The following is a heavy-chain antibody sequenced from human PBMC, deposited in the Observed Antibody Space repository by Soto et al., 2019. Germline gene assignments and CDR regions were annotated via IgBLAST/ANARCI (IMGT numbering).Heavy chain of an antibody. Sequence: QVQLVQSGAEVKKPGASVTVSCKASGYTFSDYYLHWVRQAPGQGPEWMGWINPNSGRTKFAQNFKGRVTMTRDTSVRTAFMELNWLKSDDTAVYYCARESGGATATLYYYYFYMDVWGKGTTVTVSS. CDR2: INPNSGRT. V-gene: IGHV1-2*02. J-gene: IGHJ6*03. D-gene: IGHD5-12*01. CDR3: ARESGGATATLYYYYFYMDV. CDR1: GYTFSDYY.